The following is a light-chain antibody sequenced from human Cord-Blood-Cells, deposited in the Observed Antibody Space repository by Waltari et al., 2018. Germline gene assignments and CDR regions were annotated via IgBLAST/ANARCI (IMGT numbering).Light chain of an antibody. J-gene: IGLJ3*02. CDR2: EGR. CDR3: CSYAGSSTWV. CDR1: SSDVGSDNL. V-gene: IGLV2-23*01. Sequence: QSALTQPASVSGSPSPSLTIPCTGTSSDVGSDNLVSWYQQHPGKAPKLMIYEGRKRPSGVSNRFSGSKSGNTASLTISGLQAGDEADYYCCSYAGSSTWVFGGGTKLTVL.